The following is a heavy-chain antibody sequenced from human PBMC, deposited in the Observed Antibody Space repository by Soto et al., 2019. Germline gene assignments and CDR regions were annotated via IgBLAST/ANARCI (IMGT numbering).Heavy chain of an antibody. D-gene: IGHD6-25*01. CDR3: ARDSSGGLHGYFDY. V-gene: IGHV1-2*04. CDR2: INPNSGGT. J-gene: IGHJ4*02. CDR1: GYTFTGYY. Sequence: ASVKVSCKASGYTFTGYYMHWVRQAPGQGLEWMGWINPNSGGTNYAQKFQGWVTMTRDTSISTAYMELSRLRSDDTAVYYCARDSSGGLHGYFDYWGQGTLVTVS.